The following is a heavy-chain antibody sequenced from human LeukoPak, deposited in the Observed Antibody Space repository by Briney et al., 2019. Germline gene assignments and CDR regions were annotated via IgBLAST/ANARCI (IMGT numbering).Heavy chain of an antibody. CDR1: GGSISSGDYY. J-gene: IGHJ4*02. D-gene: IGHD3-10*01. Sequence: PSQTLSLTCIVSGGSISSGDYYWSWIRQPPGKGLEWIGYIHYSGSTYYNPSLKSRVTISVDTSKNQFSLKLSSVTAADTAVYYCARGSYYYGSGRDYWGQGTLVTVSS. CDR2: IHYSGST. CDR3: ARGSYYYGSGRDY. V-gene: IGHV4-30-4*01.